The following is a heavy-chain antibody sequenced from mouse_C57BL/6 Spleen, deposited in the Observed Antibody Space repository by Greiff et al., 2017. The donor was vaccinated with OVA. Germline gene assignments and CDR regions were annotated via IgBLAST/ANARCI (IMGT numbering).Heavy chain of an antibody. CDR2: ISNGGGST. V-gene: IGHV5-12*01. Sequence: EVKLQESGGGLVQPGGSLKLSCAASGFTFSDYYMYWVRQTPEKRLEWVAYISNGGGSTYYPDTVKGRFTISRDNAKTTLYLQMSRLKSEDTAMYYCARQRYYGSSSAWFAYWGQGTLVTVSA. J-gene: IGHJ3*01. CDR1: GFTFSDYY. D-gene: IGHD1-1*01. CDR3: ARQRYYGSSSAWFAY.